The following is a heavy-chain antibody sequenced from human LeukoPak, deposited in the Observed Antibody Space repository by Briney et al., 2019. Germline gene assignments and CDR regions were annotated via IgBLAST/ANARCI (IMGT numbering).Heavy chain of an antibody. CDR3: AKDRGY. CDR2: ITSARST. V-gene: IGHV3-23*01. Sequence: GGSLRLSWAASGFTFSTFAMSWVRQDPGKGLEWVSAITSARSTYYAESVKGRFTISRDNSKNTLYLQMNSLRADDTAVYYCAKDRGYWGQGTLVTVSS. CDR1: GFTFSTFA. J-gene: IGHJ4*02.